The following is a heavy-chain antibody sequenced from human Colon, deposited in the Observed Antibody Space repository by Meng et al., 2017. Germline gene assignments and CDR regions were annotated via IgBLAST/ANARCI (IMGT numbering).Heavy chain of an antibody. CDR2: INYSGSS. V-gene: IGHV4-34*01. D-gene: IGHD3-3*01. CDR1: GSSFSGHY. J-gene: IGHJ4*02. CDR3: VDSKWSANY. Sequence: QVQLQQQVAGPWTPSEPLSLTCPVYGSSFSGHYWTWIRQHPGKVLEWIGEINYSGSSHYNPSLGSRVTISVDTSKSQFSLKLISVTAADTGVYYCVDSKWSANYWGQGTLVTVSS.